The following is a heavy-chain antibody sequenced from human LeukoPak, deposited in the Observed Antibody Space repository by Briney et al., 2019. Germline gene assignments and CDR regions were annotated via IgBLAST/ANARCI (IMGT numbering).Heavy chain of an antibody. V-gene: IGHV3-21*01. CDR2: ISSSSSYI. Sequence: PGGSLRLSCAASGFTFSSYSMNWVRQAPGKGLEWVSSISSSSSYIYYADSVKGRFTISRDNAKNSLYLQMNSLRAEDTAVYYCASPAGYSYGFDYYYMDVWGKGTTVTVSS. J-gene: IGHJ6*03. CDR1: GFTFSSYS. D-gene: IGHD5-18*01. CDR3: ASPAGYSYGFDYYYMDV.